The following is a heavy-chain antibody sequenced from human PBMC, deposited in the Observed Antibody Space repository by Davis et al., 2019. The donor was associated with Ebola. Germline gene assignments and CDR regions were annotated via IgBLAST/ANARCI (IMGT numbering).Heavy chain of an antibody. Sequence: ASVKVSCKASGYTFTSYYMHWVRQAPGQGLEWMGIINPSGGSTSYAQKFQGRVTMTRDTSTSTVYMELSSLRSEDTAVYYYARDYDFWSGYQYYYYGMDVWGQGTTVTVFS. CDR2: INPSGGST. CDR3: ARDYDFWSGYQYYYYGMDV. V-gene: IGHV1-46*01. J-gene: IGHJ6*02. D-gene: IGHD3-3*01. CDR1: GYTFTSYY.